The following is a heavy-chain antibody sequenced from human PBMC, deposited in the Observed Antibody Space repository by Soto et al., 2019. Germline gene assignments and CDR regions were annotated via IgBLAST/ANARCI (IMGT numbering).Heavy chain of an antibody. Sequence: QVQLQESGPGLVKPSQTLSLTCTVSGGSISSGDYYWNWIRQPPGKGLEWIGYIYYSGSTYYNPSLKSRVTISVDTSKNQFSLKLSSVTAADTAVYYCARDPCDSSGSSGYSFDYWGQGTLVTVSS. CDR3: ARDPCDSSGSSGYSFDY. CDR1: GGSISSGDYY. V-gene: IGHV4-30-4*01. J-gene: IGHJ4*02. D-gene: IGHD3-22*01. CDR2: IYYSGST.